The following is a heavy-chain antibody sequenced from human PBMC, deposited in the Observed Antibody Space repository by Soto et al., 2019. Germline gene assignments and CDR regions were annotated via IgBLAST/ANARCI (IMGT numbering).Heavy chain of an antibody. J-gene: IGHJ3*02. V-gene: IGHV3-23*01. Sequence: PGGSLRLSCAASGFTFSSYAMSWVRQAPGKGLEWVSAISGSGGSTYYADSVKGRFTISRDNSKNTLYLQMNSLRAEDTAVYYCAKEQGYGSGIGHAFDIWGQGTMVTVAS. CDR1: GFTFSSYA. CDR3: AKEQGYGSGIGHAFDI. D-gene: IGHD3-10*01. CDR2: ISGSGGST.